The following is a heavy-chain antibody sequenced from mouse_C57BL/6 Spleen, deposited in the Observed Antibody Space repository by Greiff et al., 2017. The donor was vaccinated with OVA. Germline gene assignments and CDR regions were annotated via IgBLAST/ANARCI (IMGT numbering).Heavy chain of an antibody. CDR2: IWSGGST. J-gene: IGHJ2*01. D-gene: IGHD1-1*01. V-gene: IGHV2-2*01. CDR1: GFSLTSYG. Sequence: VKLMESGPGLVQPSQSLSITCTVSGFSLTSYGVHWVRQSPGKGLEWLGVIWSGGSTDYNAAFISRLSISKDNSKSQVFFKMNSLQADDTAIYYCARNWGDYGSSLDYWGQGTTLTVSS. CDR3: ARNWGDYGSSLDY.